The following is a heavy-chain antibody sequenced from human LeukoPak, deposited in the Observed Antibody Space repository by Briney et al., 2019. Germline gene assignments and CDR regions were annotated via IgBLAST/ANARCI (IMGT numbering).Heavy chain of an antibody. J-gene: IGHJ4*02. Sequence: GGSLRLSCAVSGFTFSSYGMSWVRQAPGKGPEWVSAISGSGGNTYYADSVNGRFTIFRDSSKNTLYLQMNSMRADDTAVYYCATRPPVVVVDYWGQGTLVTVSS. CDR2: ISGSGGNT. CDR3: ATRPPVVVVDY. CDR1: GFTFSSYG. D-gene: IGHD2-15*01. V-gene: IGHV3-23*01.